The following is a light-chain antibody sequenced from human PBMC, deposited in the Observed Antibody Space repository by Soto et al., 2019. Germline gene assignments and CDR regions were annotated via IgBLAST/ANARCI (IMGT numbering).Light chain of an antibody. V-gene: IGKV1-39*01. CDR1: QYISNY. J-gene: IGKJ2*01. CDR3: QQSYSTPPT. Sequence: DIKMTQSPSSLSASVGDRVTITCRASQYISNYLNWYQQKSGTAPKLLIHTTSTLQSGVPSRFSGRGSGPDFTLTISSVQPDEFAIYSCQQSYSTPPTFGQGTTLEIK. CDR2: TTS.